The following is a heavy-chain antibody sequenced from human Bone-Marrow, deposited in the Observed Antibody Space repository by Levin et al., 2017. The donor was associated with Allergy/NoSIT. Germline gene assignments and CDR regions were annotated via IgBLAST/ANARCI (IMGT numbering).Heavy chain of an antibody. D-gene: IGHD3-22*01. CDR1: GGSISSSSYY. J-gene: IGHJ4*02. CDR2: IYYSGST. CDR3: ARRSLDSSGYYFDY. Sequence: SETLSLTCTVSGGSISSSSYYWGWIRQPPGKGLEWIGSIYYSGSTYYNPSLKSRVTISVDTSKNQFSLKLSSVTAADTAVYYCARRSLDSSGYYFDYWGQGTLVTVSS. V-gene: IGHV4-39*01.